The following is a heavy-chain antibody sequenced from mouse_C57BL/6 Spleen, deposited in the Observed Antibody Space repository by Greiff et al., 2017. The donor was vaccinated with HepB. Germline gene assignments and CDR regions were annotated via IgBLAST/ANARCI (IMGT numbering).Heavy chain of an antibody. CDR1: GYSITSGYY. Sequence: EVKLQESGPGLVKPSQSLSLTCSVTGYSITSGYYWNWIRQFPGNKLEWMGYISYDGSNNYNPSLKNRISITRDTSKNQFFLKLNSVTTEDTATYYCASYYDYDENFDYWGQGTTLTVSS. V-gene: IGHV3-6*01. D-gene: IGHD2-4*01. J-gene: IGHJ2*01. CDR3: ASYYDYDENFDY. CDR2: ISYDGSN.